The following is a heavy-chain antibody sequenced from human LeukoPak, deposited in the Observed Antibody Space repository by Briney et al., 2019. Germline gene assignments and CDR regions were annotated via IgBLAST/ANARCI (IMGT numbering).Heavy chain of an antibody. V-gene: IGHV1-2*02. D-gene: IGHD6-19*01. CDR3: ARGRQWLVGGDWFDP. CDR1: GGTFSSYA. J-gene: IGHJ5*02. Sequence: ASVKVSCKASGGTFSSYAISWVRQAPGQGLEWMGWINPNSGGTNYAQKFQGRVTMTRDTSISTTYMELRRLISDDTAVYYCARGRQWLVGGDWFDPWGQGTLVTVSS. CDR2: INPNSGGT.